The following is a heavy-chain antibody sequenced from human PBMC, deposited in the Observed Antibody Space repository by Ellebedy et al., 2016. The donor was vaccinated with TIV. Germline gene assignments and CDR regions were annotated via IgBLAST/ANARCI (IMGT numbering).Heavy chain of an antibody. CDR1: GDSIISSSYY. Sequence: SETLSLXXTVSGDSIISSSYYWGWIRQSPGKGLEWIGSIYYGGSTYYNPSLKSRVTVSVDTSKSQFSLKLSSVTAADTAVYYCARNWVGGSTSGWLDPWGQGTLVTVSS. J-gene: IGHJ5*02. CDR3: ARNWVGGSTSGWLDP. V-gene: IGHV4-39*01. CDR2: IYYGGST. D-gene: IGHD2-15*01.